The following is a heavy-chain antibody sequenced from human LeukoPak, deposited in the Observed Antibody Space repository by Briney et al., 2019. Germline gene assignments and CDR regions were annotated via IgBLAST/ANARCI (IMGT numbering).Heavy chain of an antibody. CDR3: AKIGDYGSLLAFDY. D-gene: IGHD4-17*01. Sequence: GGSLRLSCAASRFTLRSYRMNWVRQAPGKGLEWVSGITASGTATYYADSVKGRFTISRDDSKHTLYLQMNSLRAEDTATYYCAKIGDYGSLLAFDYWGQGTLVTVSS. CDR2: ITASGTAT. CDR1: RFTLRSYR. J-gene: IGHJ4*02. V-gene: IGHV3-23*01.